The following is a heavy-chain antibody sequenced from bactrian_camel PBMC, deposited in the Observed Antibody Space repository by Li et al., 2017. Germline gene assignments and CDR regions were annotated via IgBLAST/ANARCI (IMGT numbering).Heavy chain of an antibody. Sequence: HVQLVESGGGTVQAGGSLRLSCAASGYTYSNYCMGWFRQAPGKDREKVANIDSTGSTIYADSVKGRFTISKDNAKNTVTLEMTSLTPEDTAVYYCAADPAEETSGEWCFIRQSYYFGQGTQVTVS. CDR1: GYTYSNYC. CDR3: AADPAEETSGEWCFIRQSYY. J-gene: IGHJ4*01. V-gene: IGHV3S53*01. CDR2: IDSTGST. D-gene: IGHD3*01.